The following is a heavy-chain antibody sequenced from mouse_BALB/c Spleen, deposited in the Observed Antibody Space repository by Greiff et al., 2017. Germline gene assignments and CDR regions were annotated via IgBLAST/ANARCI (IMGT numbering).Heavy chain of an antibody. V-gene: IGHV1-69*02. CDR3: ARPYDYDVCYFDY. CDR1: GYTFTSYW. D-gene: IGHD2-4*01. Sequence: VKLQQPGAELVKPGASVKLSCKASGYTFTSYWMHWVKQRPGQGLEWIGEIDPSDSYTNYNQKFKGKATLTVDKSSSTAYMQLSSLTSEDSAVYYCARPYDYDVCYFDYWGQGTTLTVSS. CDR2: IDPSDSYT. J-gene: IGHJ2*01.